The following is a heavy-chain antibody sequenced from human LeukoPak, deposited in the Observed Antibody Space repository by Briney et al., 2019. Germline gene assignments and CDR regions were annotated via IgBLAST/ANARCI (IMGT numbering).Heavy chain of an antibody. CDR1: GFTFSSYA. D-gene: IGHD6-13*01. CDR2: ISGSGGST. V-gene: IGHV3-23*01. Sequence: GGSLRLSCAASGFTFSSYAMSWVRKAPGKGLEWVSAISGSGGSTYYADSVKGRFTISRDNSKNTLYLQMNSLRAEDTAVYYCAKEGYSSSWDYYYYYYMDVWGKGTTVTVSS. CDR3: AKEGYSSSWDYYYYYYMDV. J-gene: IGHJ6*03.